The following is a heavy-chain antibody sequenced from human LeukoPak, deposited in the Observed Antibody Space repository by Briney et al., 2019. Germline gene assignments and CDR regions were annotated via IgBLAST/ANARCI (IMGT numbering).Heavy chain of an antibody. Sequence: ASVKVSCKASGYTFTGYYMHWVRQAPGQGLEWMGIINPSGGSTSYAQKFQGRVTMTRDMSTSTVYMELSSLRSEDTAVYYCARDMGSDTAMVFPDYWGQGTLVTVSS. CDR2: INPSGGST. D-gene: IGHD5-18*01. J-gene: IGHJ4*02. CDR3: ARDMGSDTAMVFPDY. V-gene: IGHV1-46*01. CDR1: GYTFTGYY.